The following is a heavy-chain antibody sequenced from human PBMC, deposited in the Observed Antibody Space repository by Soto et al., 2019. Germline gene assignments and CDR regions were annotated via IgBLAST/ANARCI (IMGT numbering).Heavy chain of an antibody. CDR1: GFTFDDYA. V-gene: IGHV3-9*01. CDR3: AKDYYYDISGGSDFDQ. Sequence: EVQLVESGGGLVQPGRSLRLSCAASGFTFDDYAMNWVRQAPGKGLEWVSGISWNSGSRGYADSVRGRFTISRDNAKKSLYLQMNSLRAEDTALYYCAKDYYYDISGGSDFDQRGQGTPVTVSS. J-gene: IGHJ4*02. CDR2: ISWNSGSR. D-gene: IGHD3-22*01.